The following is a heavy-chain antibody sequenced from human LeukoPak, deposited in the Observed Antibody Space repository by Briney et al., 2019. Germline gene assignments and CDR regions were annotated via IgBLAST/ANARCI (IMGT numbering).Heavy chain of an antibody. CDR2: INPNSGGT. CDR1: VYTFTLWY. D-gene: IGHD3-3*01. V-gene: IGHV1-2*02. J-gene: IGHJ6*04. Sequence: ASVKVSCKASVYTFTLWYMHWVRQAPGQGLERMGWINPNSGGTNYAQKFQGRVTMTRDTSISTAYMELSRLRSDDTAVYNCACLSGRGGRFLDWDVCGKGTTVTVSS. CDR3: ACLSGRGGRFLDWDV.